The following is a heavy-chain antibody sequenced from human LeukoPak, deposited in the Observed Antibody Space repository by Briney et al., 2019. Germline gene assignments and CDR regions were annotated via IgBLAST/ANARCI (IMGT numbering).Heavy chain of an antibody. CDR1: GGSFSGYD. V-gene: IGHV4-34*01. CDR3: ARGGRYSYGTGVNYYYYYMDV. D-gene: IGHD5-18*01. J-gene: IGHJ6*03. CDR2: SNHSGST. Sequence: SETLSLTCAVYGGSFSGYDWSWIRHPPATGLELIGESNHSGSTNYNPSLKSRVTISVDTSKNQFSLKLSSVTAADTAVYYCARGGRYSYGTGVNYYYYYMDVWGKGTTVTVSS.